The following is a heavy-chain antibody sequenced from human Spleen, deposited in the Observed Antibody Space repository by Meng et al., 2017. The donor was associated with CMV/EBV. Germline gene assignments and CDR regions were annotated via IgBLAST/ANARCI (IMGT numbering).Heavy chain of an antibody. V-gene: IGHV4-39*01. J-gene: IGHJ4*02. CDR1: SISSSSYY. CDR2: MYYGGST. D-gene: IGHD6-6*01. CDR3: ARWWYSSSSGGYYFDC. Sequence: SISSSSYYWGWIRQTPGKGLEWIGSMYYGGSTYYNPSLKSRVTLSVDTSRNQFSLGLSSVTVADTAVYYCARWWYSSSSGGYYFDCWGQGILVTVSS.